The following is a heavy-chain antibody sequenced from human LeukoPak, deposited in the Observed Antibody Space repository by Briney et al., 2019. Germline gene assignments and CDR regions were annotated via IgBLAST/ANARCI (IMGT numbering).Heavy chain of an antibody. CDR1: GFTFSSYA. V-gene: IGHV3-23*01. Sequence: PGGSLRLSCAASGFTFSSYAMTWVRQAPGKGLEWVATISGSGSSTYYADSVKGRFTISRDNSKNTLYLQMNSLRAEDTAVYYCAKGDSLTGYSAEFDYWGQGTLVTVSS. CDR3: AKGDSLTGYSAEFDY. D-gene: IGHD3-9*01. J-gene: IGHJ4*02. CDR2: ISGSGSST.